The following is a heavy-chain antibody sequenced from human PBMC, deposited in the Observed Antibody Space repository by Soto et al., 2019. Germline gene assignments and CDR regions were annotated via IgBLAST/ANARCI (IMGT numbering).Heavy chain of an antibody. CDR1: GYSFTSYW. CDR3: ARHTLDCRSTSCYYYYGMEV. CDR2: IDPSDSYT. Sequence: PGESLKISCKGSGYSFTSYWISWVRQMPGKGLEWMGRIDPSDSYTNYSPSFQGHVTISADKSISTAYLQWSSLKASDTAMYYCARHTLDCRSTSCYYYYGMEVWGQGTTVTVSS. D-gene: IGHD2-2*01. V-gene: IGHV5-10-1*01. J-gene: IGHJ6*02.